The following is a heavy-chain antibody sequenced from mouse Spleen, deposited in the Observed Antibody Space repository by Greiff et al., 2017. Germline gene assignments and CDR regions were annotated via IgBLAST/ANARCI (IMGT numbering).Heavy chain of an antibody. CDR2: INPSTGGT. Sequence: VHVKQSGPELVKPGASVKISCKASGYSFTGYYMNWVKQSPEKSLEWIGEINPSTGGTTYNQKFKAKATLTVDKSSSTAYMQLKSLTSEDSAVYYCARGILRLRFAYWGQGTLVTVSA. CDR1: GYSFTGYY. V-gene: IGHV1-42*01. CDR3: ARGILRLRFAY. D-gene: IGHD1-2*01. J-gene: IGHJ3*01.